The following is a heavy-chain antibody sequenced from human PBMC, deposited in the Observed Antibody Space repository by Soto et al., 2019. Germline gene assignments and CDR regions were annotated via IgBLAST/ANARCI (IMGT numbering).Heavy chain of an antibody. CDR1: GFTFSAYA. CDR3: AKWGGSGAFLLTPLDS. V-gene: IGHV3-30*18. D-gene: IGHD3-16*01. CDR2: ISYDGTNK. J-gene: IGHJ4*02. Sequence: QVQLVESGGGVVQPGRSLRLSCTASGFTFSAYAMHWVRQAPGKGLEWVAVISYDGTNKYYGDFVKGRFTISRDNSKNTLYQQMTTLRAEDTAVYYCAKWGGSGAFLLTPLDSWGQGTLVTV.